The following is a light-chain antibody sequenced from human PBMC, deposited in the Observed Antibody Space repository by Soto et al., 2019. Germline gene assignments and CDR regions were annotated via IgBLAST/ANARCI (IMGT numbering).Light chain of an antibody. V-gene: IGKV1-9*01. J-gene: IGKJ5*01. CDR2: AAS. Sequence: DIQLTQSPSFLSASVVDRVTITCRASQGISSYLAWYQQKPGKAPKFLIYAASTLQSGVPSRFSGSGSGTEFTLTISSLQPEDFATYYCQGLNDYPITFGQGTRLEIK. CDR3: QGLNDYPIT. CDR1: QGISSY.